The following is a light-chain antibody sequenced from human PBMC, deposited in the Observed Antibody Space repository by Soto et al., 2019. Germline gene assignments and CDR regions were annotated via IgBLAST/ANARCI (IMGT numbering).Light chain of an antibody. J-gene: IGKJ1*01. V-gene: IGKV3-20*01. Sequence: EIVLTQSPGTLSLSPGERATLSCRASQSVSSSYLAWYQQRPGQAPRLLIYGASSRATGIQERFSGSGSGTDFTLTINRLEPEDFAVYYCQQYGSSPWTFGRGTNVQIK. CDR3: QQYGSSPWT. CDR1: QSVSSSY. CDR2: GAS.